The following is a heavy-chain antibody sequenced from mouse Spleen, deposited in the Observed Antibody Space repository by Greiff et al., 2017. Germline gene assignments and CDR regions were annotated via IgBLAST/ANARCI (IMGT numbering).Heavy chain of an antibody. J-gene: IGHJ1*01. V-gene: IGHV1-64*01. CDR2: IHPNSGST. CDR1: GYTFTSYW. D-gene: IGHD4-1*01. Sequence: VQLQQPGAELVKPGASVKLSCKASGYTFTSYWMHWVKQRPGQGLEWIGMIHPNSGSTNYNEKFKSKATLTVDKSSSTAYMQLSSLTSEDSAVCYCAREKLGYWYFDVWGAGTTVTVSS. CDR3: AREKLGYWYFDV.